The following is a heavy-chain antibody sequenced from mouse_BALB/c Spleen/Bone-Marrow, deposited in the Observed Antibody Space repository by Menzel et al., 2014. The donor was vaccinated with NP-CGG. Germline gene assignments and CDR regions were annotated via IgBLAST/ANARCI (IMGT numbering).Heavy chain of an antibody. CDR3: ARPDGNYESYFDY. D-gene: IGHD2-1*01. CDR2: GYSGDGRT. CDR1: WYTFTNCY. J-gene: IGHJ2*01. V-gene: IGHV1-75*01. Sequence: PGVGKAGGFVEKFCQGSWYTFTNCYINLVEPRPGQGPEWIGWGYSGDGRTEYNEKFKGKTTLTADKSSSTAYMLLSSLTSEDSAIYFCARPDGNYESYFDYWGQGTTLTVSS.